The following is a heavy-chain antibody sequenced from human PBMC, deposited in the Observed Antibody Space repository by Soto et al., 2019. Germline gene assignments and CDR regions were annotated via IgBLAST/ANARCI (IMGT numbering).Heavy chain of an antibody. CDR1: GFTFYSSA. CDR2: ISTTGGNT. V-gene: IGHV3-23*01. D-gene: IGHD1-26*01. J-gene: IGHJ4*02. CDR3: AKPAGGSYPESRVFDS. Sequence: GGSLRLSCAASGFTFYSSAMSWVRQAPGKGLEWVSAISTTGGNTLYADSVKGRFTISRDNSKNTLYLQMNSLRAEDTAIYYCAKPAGGSYPESRVFDSWGQGTRVTVSS.